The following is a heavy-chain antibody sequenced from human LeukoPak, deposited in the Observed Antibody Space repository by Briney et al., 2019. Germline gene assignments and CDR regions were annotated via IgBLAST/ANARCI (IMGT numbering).Heavy chain of an antibody. CDR2: IYSGGST. Sequence: PGGSLRLSCAASGFTVSSNYMSWVRQAPGKGLEWVSVIYSGGSTHYADSVKGRFTISRDNSKNTLYLQMNSLRAEDTAVYYCARLMEGYFDYWGQGTLVTVSS. V-gene: IGHV3-53*01. D-gene: IGHD3-3*01. CDR3: ARLMEGYFDY. J-gene: IGHJ4*02. CDR1: GFTVSSNY.